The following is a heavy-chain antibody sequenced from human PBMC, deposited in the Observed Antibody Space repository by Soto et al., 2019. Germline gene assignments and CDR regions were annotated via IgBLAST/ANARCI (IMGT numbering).Heavy chain of an antibody. V-gene: IGHV4-31*03. CDR2: IYYSGNT. CDR3: ARAYQLLEGDWFDP. J-gene: IGHJ5*02. Sequence: QVQLQESGPGLVKPSQTLSLTCTVSGGSISSGGYYWSWIRQHPGNGLEWIGYIYYSGNTYYNPSLKSRVTRSVDTSKNQFALKLSSVTAADTAVYYCARAYQLLEGDWFDPWGQGTLVTLSS. CDR1: GGSISSGGYY. D-gene: IGHD2-2*01.